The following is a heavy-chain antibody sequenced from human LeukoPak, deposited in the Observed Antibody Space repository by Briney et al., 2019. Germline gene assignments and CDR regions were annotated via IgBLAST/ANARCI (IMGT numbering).Heavy chain of an antibody. CDR2: TYYSGST. J-gene: IGHJ3*02. V-gene: IGHV4-59*08. CDR1: GGSISRYY. Sequence: SETLSLTCTVSGGSISRYYWSWIRQPPGKGLEWIGYTYYSGSTNYNPSLKSRVTISVDTSKNQFSLKLSSVTAADTAIYYCASDITGTTKYAFDIWGQGTMVTVSS. D-gene: IGHD1-14*01. CDR3: ASDITGTTKYAFDI.